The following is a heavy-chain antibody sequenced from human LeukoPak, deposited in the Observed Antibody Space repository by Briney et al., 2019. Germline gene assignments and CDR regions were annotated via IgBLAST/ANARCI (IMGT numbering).Heavy chain of an antibody. CDR3: ARDRAYALNWFDP. V-gene: IGHV3-66*01. CDR1: GFTFSSYS. CDR2: IYSGGST. Sequence: GGSLRLSCAASGFTFSSYSMNWVRQAPGKGLEWVSVIYSGGSTYYADSVKGRFTISRDNSKNTLYLQMNSLRAEDTAVYYCARDRAYALNWFDPWGQGTLVTVSS. J-gene: IGHJ5*02. D-gene: IGHD2-2*01.